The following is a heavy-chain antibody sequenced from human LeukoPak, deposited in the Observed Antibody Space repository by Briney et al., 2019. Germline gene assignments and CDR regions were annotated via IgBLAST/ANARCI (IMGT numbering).Heavy chain of an antibody. CDR1: GGSFSGYY. D-gene: IGHD1-26*01. J-gene: IGHJ4*02. CDR3: ARGRPERYSGSYADGY. V-gene: IGHV4-34*01. Sequence: SETLSLTCAVYGGSFSGYYWSWIRQPPVKGLEWIGEINHSGSTNYNPSLKSRVTISVDTSKNQFSLKLSSVTAADTAVYYCARGRPERYSGSYADGYWGQGTLVTVSS. CDR2: INHSGST.